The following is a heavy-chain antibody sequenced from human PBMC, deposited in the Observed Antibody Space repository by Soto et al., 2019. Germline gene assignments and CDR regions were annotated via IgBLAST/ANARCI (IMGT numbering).Heavy chain of an antibody. CDR1: GGSISIYY. D-gene: IGHD2-15*01. J-gene: IGHJ4*02. CDR2: IYYSGST. CDR3: ARDSPVDCSGGSCYSSAFDY. V-gene: IGHV4-59*01. Sequence: KASETLSLTCTVCGGSISIYYWSWIRQPPGKGLEWIGYIYYSGSTNYNPSLKSRVTISVDTSKNQFSLKLSSVTAADTAVYYCARDSPVDCSGGSCYSSAFDYWGQGTLLTV.